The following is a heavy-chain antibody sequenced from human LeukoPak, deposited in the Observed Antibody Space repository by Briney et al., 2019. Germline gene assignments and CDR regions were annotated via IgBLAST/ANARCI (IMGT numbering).Heavy chain of an antibody. CDR3: ARTDSSSWYVGYFDY. CDR2: IYTSGST. J-gene: IGHJ4*02. Sequence: SETLSLTCTVSGGFISSYYWSWIRQPAGKGLEWIGRIYTSGSTNYNPSLKSRVTMSVDTSKNQFSLKLSSVTAADTAVYYCARTDSSSWYVGYFDYWGQGTLVTVSS. D-gene: IGHD6-13*01. CDR1: GGFISSYY. V-gene: IGHV4-4*07.